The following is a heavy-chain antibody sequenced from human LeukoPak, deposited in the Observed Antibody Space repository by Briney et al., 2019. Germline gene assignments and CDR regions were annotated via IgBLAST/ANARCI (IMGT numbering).Heavy chain of an antibody. D-gene: IGHD4-17*01. CDR3: ARVKLTTMTSLSYFDL. CDR1: GYAFTSYY. V-gene: IGHV1-46*01. J-gene: IGHJ2*01. Sequence: ASVKVSCKASGYAFTSYYLHWVRQAPGQGLEWMGVINPTGGASSYAQKFQGRVTMTRDTSTSTVYMELSSLRSDDTAVYYCARVKLTTMTSLSYFDLWGRGTLVTVSS. CDR2: INPTGGAS.